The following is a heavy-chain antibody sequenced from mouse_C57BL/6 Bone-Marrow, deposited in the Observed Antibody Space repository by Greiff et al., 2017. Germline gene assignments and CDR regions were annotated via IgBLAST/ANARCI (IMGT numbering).Heavy chain of an antibody. CDR2: ISRGGSYT. D-gene: IGHD2-5*01. Sequence: EVKLQESGGDLVKPGGSLKLSCAASGFTFSSYGMSWVRQTPDKRLEWVATISRGGSYTYYPDSVKGRFTISRANAKNTLYLQMSSLKSEDTAMYYCARQGTIVTRGAMDYGGQGTSVTVSS. V-gene: IGHV5-6*01. J-gene: IGHJ4*01. CDR3: ARQGTIVTRGAMDY. CDR1: GFTFSSYG.